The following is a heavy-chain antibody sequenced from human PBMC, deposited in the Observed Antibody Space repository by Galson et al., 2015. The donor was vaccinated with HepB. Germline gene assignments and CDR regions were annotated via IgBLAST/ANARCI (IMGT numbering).Heavy chain of an antibody. CDR2: ISDNGSNK. J-gene: IGHJ4*02. V-gene: IGHV3-30-3*01. CDR3: ARHLYDYGDYGVNPEYYFDY. Sequence: SLRLSCATSGFTFRNYALDWVRQAPGKGPEWVAIISDNGSNKEYADSVKGRFTITRDNSKNTLFLQMHSLRAEDTAVYYCARHLYDYGDYGVNPEYYFDYWGQGTLVTVSS. CDR1: GFTFRNYA. D-gene: IGHD4-17*01.